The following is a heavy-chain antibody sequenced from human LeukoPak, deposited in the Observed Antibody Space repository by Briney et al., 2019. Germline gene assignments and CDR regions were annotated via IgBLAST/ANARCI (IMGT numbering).Heavy chain of an antibody. CDR2: ISWNSGSI. J-gene: IGHJ5*02. Sequence: GRSLRLSCAASGFTFDDYAMHWVRQAPGKGLEWVSGISWNSGSIGYADSVKGRFTISRDNSKNTLYLQMNSLRAEDTAVYYCARDKVDGPWGQGTLVTVSS. V-gene: IGHV3-9*01. D-gene: IGHD6-19*01. CDR1: GFTFDDYA. CDR3: ARDKVDGP.